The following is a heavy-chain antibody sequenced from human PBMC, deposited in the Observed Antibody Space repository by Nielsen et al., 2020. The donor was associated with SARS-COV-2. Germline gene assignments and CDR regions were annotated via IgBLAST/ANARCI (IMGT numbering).Heavy chain of an antibody. CDR3: ARVAAVAGHAFDI. V-gene: IGHV1-3*01. CDR2: INAGNGNT. CDR1: GYTFTSYA. Sequence: ASVKVSCKASGYTFTSYAMHWVRQAPGQRLEWMGWINAGNGNTKYSQKFQGRVTITRDTSASTAYMELSSLRSEDTAVYYCARVAAVAGHAFDIWGQGTMVTVSS. D-gene: IGHD6-19*01. J-gene: IGHJ3*02.